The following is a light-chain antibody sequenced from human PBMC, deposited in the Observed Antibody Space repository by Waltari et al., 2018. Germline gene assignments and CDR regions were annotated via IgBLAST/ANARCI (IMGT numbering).Light chain of an antibody. Sequence: EIVLTQSPGTLSLSPGERAILSCRASQSVGRSLCWYQQKNDQAPRLLIYDASTRATGIPDRFSGGGSGTDFSLTISRLEPEDFAVYYCQMYVRLPATFGQGTKVEI. CDR2: DAS. V-gene: IGKV3-20*01. J-gene: IGKJ1*01. CDR1: QSVGRS. CDR3: QMYVRLPAT.